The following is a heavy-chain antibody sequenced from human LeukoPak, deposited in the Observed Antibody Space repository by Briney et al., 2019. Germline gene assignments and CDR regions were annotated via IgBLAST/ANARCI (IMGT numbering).Heavy chain of an antibody. CDR1: VGSIFSYY. D-gene: IGHD6-13*01. J-gene: IGHJ5*02. V-gene: IGHV4-34*01. CDR3: ARLSALRGFGSNWRDTRTSEKLRRSNWFDP. CDR2: INHSGST. Sequence: LGGLSLTRVEPVGSIFSYYWSWSRQPPGQGPEWIGEINHSGSTNYNPSLKSRATISIETSMNQFSLKLSSVTAADTAVYYCARLSALRGFGSNWRDTRTSEKLRRSNWFDPWGQGTLVTVSS.